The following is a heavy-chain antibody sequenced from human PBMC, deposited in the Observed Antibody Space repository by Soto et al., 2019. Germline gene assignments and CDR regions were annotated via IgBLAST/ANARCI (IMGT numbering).Heavy chain of an antibody. CDR2: IGTAGDT. CDR3: ARGGSYSHYYYGMGV. V-gene: IGHV3-13*01. CDR1: VFTFSSYD. D-gene: IGHD1-26*01. Sequence: PGGSLRLSCASSVFTFSSYDMHCVREATGKCLEWVSAIGTAGDTYYPGSVKGRFTISRENAKNSLYLQMNSLRAGDTAVYYCARGGSYSHYYYGMGVCGQETTVSVSS. J-gene: IGHJ6*01.